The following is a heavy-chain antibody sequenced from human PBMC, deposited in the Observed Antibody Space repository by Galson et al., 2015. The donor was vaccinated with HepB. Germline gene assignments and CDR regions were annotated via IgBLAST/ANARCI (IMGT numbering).Heavy chain of an antibody. Sequence: SLRLSCAASGFTFSSYWMHWVRHAPGKGLVWVSRINSDGSSTSYADSVKGRFTVSRDNAKNTLYLQMNSLRAEDTAVYYCARESPYYYDGSGYYYWGQGTLVTVSS. D-gene: IGHD3-22*01. CDR2: INSDGSST. CDR1: GFTFSSYW. CDR3: ARESPYYYDGSGYYY. J-gene: IGHJ4*02. V-gene: IGHV3-74*01.